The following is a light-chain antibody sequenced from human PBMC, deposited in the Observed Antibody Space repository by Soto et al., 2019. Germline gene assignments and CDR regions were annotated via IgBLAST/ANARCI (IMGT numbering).Light chain of an antibody. J-gene: IGKJ2*01. Sequence: EVVLTQSPGTPSFSPGEGATLSSRAGQNSNIAYTAWHQQNPGQAPSVLSYGAFDRATGIPDRFRGSGFGTDFTLTISRLEPEDFAVYYCQQFRNSSYTFGQGTKLEI. CDR2: GAF. V-gene: IGKV3-20*01. CDR1: QNSNIAY. CDR3: QQFRNSSYT.